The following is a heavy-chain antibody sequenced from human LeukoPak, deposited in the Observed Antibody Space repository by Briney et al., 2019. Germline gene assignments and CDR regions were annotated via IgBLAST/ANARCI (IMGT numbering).Heavy chain of an antibody. CDR3: AKEAGRYGTSRWFDP. D-gene: IGHD4-17*01. V-gene: IGHV3-30*18. CDR1: GFTFSSYG. J-gene: IGHJ5*02. CDR2: ISYDGSNK. Sequence: PGGSLRLSCAASGFTFSSYGMHWVRQAPGKGLGWVAVISYDGSNKYYADSVKGRFTISRDNSKNTLYLQMNSLRAEDTAVYYCAKEAGRYGTSRWFDPWGQGTLVTVSS.